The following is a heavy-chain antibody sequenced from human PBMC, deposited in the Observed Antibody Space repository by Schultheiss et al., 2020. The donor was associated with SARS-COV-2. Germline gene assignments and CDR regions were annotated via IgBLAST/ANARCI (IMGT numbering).Heavy chain of an antibody. Sequence: GGSLRLSCAASGFTFSSYAMSWVRQAPGKGLEWVSSISSSSSYIYYADSVKGRFTISRDNAKNSLYLQMNSLRAEDTAVYYCARDTFPHHYDILTGYYAWFDPWGQGTLVTVSS. CDR2: ISSSSSYI. CDR3: ARDTFPHHYDILTGYYAWFDP. J-gene: IGHJ5*02. V-gene: IGHV3-21*04. CDR1: GFTFSSYA. D-gene: IGHD3-9*01.